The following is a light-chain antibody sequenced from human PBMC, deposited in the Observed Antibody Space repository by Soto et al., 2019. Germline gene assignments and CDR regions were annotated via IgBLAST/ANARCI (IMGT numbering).Light chain of an antibody. V-gene: IGKV3-15*01. CDR1: QSISSN. Sequence: EVVMTQSPATLSVSPGERATLSCRASQSISSNLAWYQQKPGQAPRLLIYGASTRASGIQARFSGSGCGTDFTLPISSLQSEDFAVYYCQQYDNWPPWTFGQGTKVEIK. J-gene: IGKJ1*01. CDR2: GAS. CDR3: QQYDNWPPWT.